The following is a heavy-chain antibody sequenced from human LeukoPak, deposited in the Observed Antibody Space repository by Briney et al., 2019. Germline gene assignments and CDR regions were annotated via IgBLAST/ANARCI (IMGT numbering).Heavy chain of an antibody. D-gene: IGHD2-21*02. CDR1: GFTFSSYA. CDR2: ISGSGGST. Sequence: PGGSLRLSCAASGFTFSSYAMSWLRQAPGKGLEWVSAISGSGGSTYYADSVKGRFTISRDNSKNTLYLQMNSLRDEDVDVYYCAKGSLVVVTAPEYYFDYGGEGTLVTVSS. CDR3: AKGSLVVVTAPEYYFDY. V-gene: IGHV3-23*01. J-gene: IGHJ4*02.